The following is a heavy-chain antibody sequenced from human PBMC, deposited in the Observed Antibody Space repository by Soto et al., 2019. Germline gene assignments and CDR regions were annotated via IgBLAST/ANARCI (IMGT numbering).Heavy chain of an antibody. CDR3: ASHNTYYYDTSGPFFFDI. D-gene: IGHD3-22*01. Sequence: GGSLRLSCESSGVTFSSYAMSWVRQGPGEGLEWVSAISGTGGSTYYADSVKGRFTISRDNSKNTLYLQMNSLRAEDTALYYCASHNTYYYDTSGPFFFDIWGQGTMVTVSS. CDR2: ISGTGGST. J-gene: IGHJ3*02. V-gene: IGHV3-23*01. CDR1: GVTFSSYA.